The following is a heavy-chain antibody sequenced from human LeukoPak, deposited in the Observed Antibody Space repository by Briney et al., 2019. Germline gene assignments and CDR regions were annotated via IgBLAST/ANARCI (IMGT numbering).Heavy chain of an antibody. J-gene: IGHJ4*02. CDR2: TRNKVNSYTT. D-gene: IGHD3-10*01. Sequence: GGSLRLSGAASGFTLSDHYMDWVRQAPGKGLEWVGRTRNKVNSYTTEYAASVKGRFTISRDDSKNSLHPQMNSLKTEDTAVYYCVAMIRGVGYWGQGTLVTVSP. CDR3: VAMIRGVGY. CDR1: GFTLSDHY. V-gene: IGHV3-72*01.